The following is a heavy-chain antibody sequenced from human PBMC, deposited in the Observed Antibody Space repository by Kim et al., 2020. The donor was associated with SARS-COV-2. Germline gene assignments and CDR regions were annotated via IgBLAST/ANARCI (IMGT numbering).Heavy chain of an antibody. D-gene: IGHD3-16*01. CDR3: ARDGRGRGDYDVG. V-gene: IGHV3-11*06. Sequence: YADSVKGRFTISRDNAKNLVYLQMNSLRAEDTAIYYCARDGRGRGDYDVGWDQGTPVTVSS. J-gene: IGHJ4*02.